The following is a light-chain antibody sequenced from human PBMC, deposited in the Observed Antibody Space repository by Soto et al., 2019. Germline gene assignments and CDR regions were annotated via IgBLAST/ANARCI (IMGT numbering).Light chain of an antibody. CDR2: AAS. V-gene: IGKV1-39*01. J-gene: IGKJ1*01. Sequence: DIQMTQSPSSLSASVGDRVTISCRASQSISSYLNWYQQKPGKAPKVLIYAASSLQSGVPSRFSGSGSGTDFTLTISSLQPDDCATYYCQQSYSTPWTFGQGTKVEIK. CDR1: QSISSY. CDR3: QQSYSTPWT.